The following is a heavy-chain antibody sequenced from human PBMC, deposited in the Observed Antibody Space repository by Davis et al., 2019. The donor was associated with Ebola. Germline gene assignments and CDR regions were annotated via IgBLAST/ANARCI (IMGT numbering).Heavy chain of an antibody. CDR2: TSYDGRDK. V-gene: IGHV3-30*04. Sequence: GGSLRLSCAASGFTFSRYAMHWVRQAPGAGLEWVAFTSYDGRDKYHADSVKGRFTISRDNSKNTLYLQMNSLRSEDTAVYYCARDLPGGDWYFDLWGRGTLVTVSS. CDR1: GFTFSRYA. J-gene: IGHJ2*01. D-gene: IGHD1-14*01. CDR3: ARDLPGGDWYFDL.